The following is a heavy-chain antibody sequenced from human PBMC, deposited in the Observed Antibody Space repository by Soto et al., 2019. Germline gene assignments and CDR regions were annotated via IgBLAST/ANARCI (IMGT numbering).Heavy chain of an antibody. Sequence: ASVKVSCEAPGYTMTSYGISWVRETPGHGLEWMGWISAYNGNTNYAQKLQGRVTMTTDTSTSTAYMELGSLRSDDTAVYYCARASITIFGVVIILNWFDPWGQGTLVTVSS. J-gene: IGHJ5*02. V-gene: IGHV1-18*01. CDR2: ISAYNGNT. CDR3: ARASITIFGVVIILNWFDP. D-gene: IGHD3-3*01. CDR1: GYTMTSYG.